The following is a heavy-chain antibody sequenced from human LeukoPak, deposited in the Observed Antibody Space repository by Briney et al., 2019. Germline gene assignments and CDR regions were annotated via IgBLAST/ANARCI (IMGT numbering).Heavy chain of an antibody. Sequence: GGSLRLSCGASEFTFSNAWMSWVPQAPGKVLEWVGRIKSKTDGGTTDYAAPVKGRFTISRDDSKNTLYLQMNSLRAEDTAVYYCARVPGSVRIAVAGSGPSDYWGQGTLVTVSS. V-gene: IGHV3-15*01. CDR3: ARVPGSVRIAVAGSGPSDY. CDR2: IKSKTDGGTT. CDR1: EFTFSNAW. J-gene: IGHJ4*02. D-gene: IGHD6-19*01.